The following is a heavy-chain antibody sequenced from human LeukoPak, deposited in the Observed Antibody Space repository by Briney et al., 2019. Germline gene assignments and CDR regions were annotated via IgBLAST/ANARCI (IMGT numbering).Heavy chain of an antibody. CDR2: IWYDGSNK. D-gene: IGHD3-22*01. V-gene: IGHV3-33*06. J-gene: IGHJ4*02. CDR3: AKDRDSSRYFHFDY. Sequence: GRSLRLSCAASGFTFSSYGMHWVRQAPGKGLEWVAVIWYDGSNKYYADSVKGRFTISRDNSKNTLYLQMNSLRAEATAVYYCAKDRDSSRYFHFDYWGQGTLVTVSS. CDR1: GFTFSSYG.